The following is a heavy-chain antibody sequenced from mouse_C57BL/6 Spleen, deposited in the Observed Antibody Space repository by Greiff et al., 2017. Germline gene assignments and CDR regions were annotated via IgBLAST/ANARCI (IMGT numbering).Heavy chain of an antibody. V-gene: IGHV1-55*01. CDR1: GYTFTSYW. D-gene: IGHD2-3*01. CDR3: ARWLLHMDY. CDR2: IYPGSGST. J-gene: IGHJ4*01. Sequence: VQLQQPGAELVKPGASVKMSCKASGYTFTSYWITWVKQRPGKGLEWIGDIYPGSGSTNYNEKFKSKATLTVDTSSSTAYMLLCSLSSEYSAVYYCARWLLHMDYWGQGTSVTVSS.